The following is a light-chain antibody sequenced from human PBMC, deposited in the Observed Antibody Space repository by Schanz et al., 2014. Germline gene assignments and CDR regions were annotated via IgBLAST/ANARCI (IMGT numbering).Light chain of an antibody. CDR2: STN. J-gene: IGLJ1*01. V-gene: IGLV8-61*01. Sequence: QTVVTQEPSFSVSPGGTVTLTCGLSSGSVSTTFYPTWLQQTPGQAPRTLIYSTNTRSSGVPDRFSGSILGNKAALTITGAQANDESDYYCVLYLDSGISVFGTGTKLTVL. CDR3: VLYLDSGISV. CDR1: SGSVSTTFY.